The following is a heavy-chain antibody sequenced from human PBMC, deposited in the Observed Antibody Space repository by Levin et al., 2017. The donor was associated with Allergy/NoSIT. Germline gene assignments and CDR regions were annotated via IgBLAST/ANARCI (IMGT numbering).Heavy chain of an antibody. D-gene: IGHD3-16*02. CDR3: ARGGPPNYDYNWGSYRDGYFDC. CDR2: IRNKAHGGTT. J-gene: IGHJ4*02. V-gene: IGHV3-49*04. CDR1: GFTFGDYA. Sequence: GGSLRLSCTGSGFTFGDYAMSWVRQAPGKGLEWVGFIRNKAHGGTTEYAASVKGRLTIARDDSKSIAYLQMNSLKTEDTAVYFCARGGPPNYDYNWGSYRDGYFDCWGQGPLVTVSS.